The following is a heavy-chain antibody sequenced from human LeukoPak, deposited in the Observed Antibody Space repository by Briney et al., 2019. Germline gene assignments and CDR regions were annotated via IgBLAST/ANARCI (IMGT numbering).Heavy chain of an antibody. V-gene: IGHV3-23*01. CDR1: GFTFSHFA. CDR3: AKLKRVAIAPYDD. J-gene: IGHJ4*02. Sequence: GGSLRLSCAASGFTFSHFAMSWVRQAPGKGLQWVSTISGSGNKTYDADSVKGRFTISRDNSKNTLYLQMTGLRAEDTAVYYCAKLKRVAIAPYDDWGQGILVTVSS. CDR2: ISGSGNKT.